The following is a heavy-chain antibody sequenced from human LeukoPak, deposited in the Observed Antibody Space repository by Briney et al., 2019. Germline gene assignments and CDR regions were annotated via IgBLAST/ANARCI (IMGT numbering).Heavy chain of an antibody. Sequence: SETLSLTCTVSGGSFSTYYRSWIRQPPGKGLEWIGYIYYSGSTDYNPSLKSRVTMSLDTSKNQLSLKLSSVTAADTAVYYCARAVISFGAAVAKGFDCWGQGTLVTVSS. D-gene: IGHD3-16*01. CDR1: GGSFSTYY. V-gene: IGHV4-59*01. CDR3: ARAVISFGAAVAKGFDC. J-gene: IGHJ4*02. CDR2: IYYSGST.